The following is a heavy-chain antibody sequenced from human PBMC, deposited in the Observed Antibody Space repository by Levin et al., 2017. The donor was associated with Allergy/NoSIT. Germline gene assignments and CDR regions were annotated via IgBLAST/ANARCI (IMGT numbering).Heavy chain of an antibody. CDR2: ISSDGRKK. CDR1: GFTFSSYG. CDR3: AKDVYGSGWYPLRNDGFEM. Sequence: GESLKISCAASGFTFSSYGMHWVRQAPGKGLEWVAVISSDGRKKFYADSVKGRFTISRDNSKNTLYLQMNSLRAEDTAVYYCAKDVYGSGWYPLRNDGFEMWGQGTKVSVSS. D-gene: IGHD6-19*01. V-gene: IGHV3-30*18. J-gene: IGHJ3*02.